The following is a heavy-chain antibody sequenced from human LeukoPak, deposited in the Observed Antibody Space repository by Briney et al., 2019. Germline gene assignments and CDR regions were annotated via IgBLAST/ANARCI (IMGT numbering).Heavy chain of an antibody. CDR1: GYTLTELS. D-gene: IGHD4-17*01. CDR2: FDPEDGET. CDR3: ATLGVTTDADWFDP. Sequence: GASVTVSCKVSGYTLTELSMHWVRQAPGKGREWMGGFDPEDGETIYAQKFQGRVTMTEDTSTDTAYMELSSLRSEDTAVYYCATLGVTTDADWFDPWGQGTLVTVSS. J-gene: IGHJ5*02. V-gene: IGHV1-24*01.